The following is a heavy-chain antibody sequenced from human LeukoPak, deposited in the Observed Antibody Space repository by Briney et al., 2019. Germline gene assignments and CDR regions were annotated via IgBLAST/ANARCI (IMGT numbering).Heavy chain of an antibody. CDR3: ARSTSWYHFDY. CDR1: GASISSNSFY. Sequence: PSETLSLTCTVSGASISSNSFYWGWIRQTPGKGLEWIGTIFYSGTTYNPSLKSRVTTSLDMSKNQFSLRLSSATAADTAVYYCARSTSWYHFDYWGQGALVTVSS. J-gene: IGHJ4*02. CDR2: IFYSGTT. V-gene: IGHV4-39*07. D-gene: IGHD6-13*01.